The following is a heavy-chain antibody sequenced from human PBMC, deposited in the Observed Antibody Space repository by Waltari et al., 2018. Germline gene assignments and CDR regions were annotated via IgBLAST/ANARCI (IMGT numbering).Heavy chain of an antibody. Sequence: QMQLQQWGAGLLKPSETLSLTCAVSGESFIGYYWNWIRQPPGRGLGGIGEIEHSGSINYSPPLESRVTISQDMSKNQFSLKLTSVTAADTAVYYCVRGKMYSRPYFDYWGQGTLVTVSS. V-gene: IGHV4-34*01. CDR3: VRGKMYSRPYFDY. J-gene: IGHJ4*02. D-gene: IGHD6-13*01. CDR1: GESFIGYY. CDR2: IEHSGSI.